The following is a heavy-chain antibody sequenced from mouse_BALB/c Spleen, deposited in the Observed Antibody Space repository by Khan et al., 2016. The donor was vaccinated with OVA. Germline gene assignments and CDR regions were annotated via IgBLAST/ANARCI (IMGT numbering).Heavy chain of an antibody. CDR3: AREVDYLYAMDY. J-gene: IGHJ4*01. CDR1: GYTFTNYG. D-gene: IGHD2-13*01. V-gene: IGHV9-3-1*01. CDR2: INTYTGEP. Sequence: QVQLKESGPELKKPGETVKISCKASGYTFTNYGMNWVKQAPGKGLKWMGWINTYTGEPTYADDFKGRFAFSLETSASTAYLQINNLKNEDTATNFGAREVDYLYAMDYWGQGTSVTVSS.